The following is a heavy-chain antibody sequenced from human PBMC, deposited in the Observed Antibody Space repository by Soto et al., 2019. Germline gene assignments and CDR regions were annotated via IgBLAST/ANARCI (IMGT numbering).Heavy chain of an antibody. V-gene: IGHV3-9*01. J-gene: IGHJ5*02. CDR2: ITWNGVRT. CDR1: GFTFDDFA. D-gene: IGHD6-13*01. CDR3: VKGGGGAFIEAAGTDTWFDP. Sequence: EVHLVESGGGLAQPGRSLRLSCAASGFTFDDFAMYWVRQAPGKGLEWVSVITWNGVRTAYADSVKGRFTNSRDNAKNSLYLHMDNLRPEDTAFYYCVKGGGGAFIEAAGTDTWFDPCGQGPLVTVSS.